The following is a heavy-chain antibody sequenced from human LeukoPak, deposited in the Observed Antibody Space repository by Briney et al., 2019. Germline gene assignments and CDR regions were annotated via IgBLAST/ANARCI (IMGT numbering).Heavy chain of an antibody. CDR1: GYTFTSYY. V-gene: IGHV1-46*01. Sequence: ASVKVSCKASGYTFTSYYMHWVRQAPGQGLEWMGIINPSGGSTSYAQKFQGRVTMTRDTSTSTVYMELSSLRSEDTAVYYCARERRWFLVRLGELSVRPHNWFDPWGQGTLVTVSS. CDR3: ARERRWFLVRLGELSVRPHNWFDP. J-gene: IGHJ5*02. D-gene: IGHD3-16*02. CDR2: INPSGGST.